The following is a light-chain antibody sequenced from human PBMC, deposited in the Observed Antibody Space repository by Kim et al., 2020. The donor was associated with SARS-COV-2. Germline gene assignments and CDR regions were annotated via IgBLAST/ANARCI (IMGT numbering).Light chain of an antibody. CDR2: KAS. J-gene: IGKJ5*01. V-gene: IGKV1-5*03. CDR1: QSISSW. CDR3: QQYNSYPIT. Sequence: DIQMTQSPSTLSASVGDSGTITCRASQSISSWLAWYQQKPGKAPKLLIYKASSLESGVPSRFSGSGSGTEFTLTISSLQPDDFATYYCQQYNSYPITFGQGTRLEIK.